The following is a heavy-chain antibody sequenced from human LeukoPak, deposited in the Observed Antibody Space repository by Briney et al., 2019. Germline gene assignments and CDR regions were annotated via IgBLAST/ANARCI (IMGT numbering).Heavy chain of an antibody. D-gene: IGHD3-9*01. V-gene: IGHV4-59*01. CDR3: ARGGYDILTGYYFDY. CDR2: IYYSGST. J-gene: IGHJ4*02. Sequence: SQTLSLTCTVSGGSISSYYWSWIRQPPGKGLEWIGYIYYSGSTNYNPSLKSRVTISVDTSKNQFSLKLSSVTAADTAVYYCARGGYDILTGYYFDYWGQGTLVTVSS. CDR1: GGSISSYY.